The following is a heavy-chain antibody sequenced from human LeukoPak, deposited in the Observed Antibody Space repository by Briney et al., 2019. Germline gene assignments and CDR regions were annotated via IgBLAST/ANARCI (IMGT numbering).Heavy chain of an antibody. D-gene: IGHD4-17*01. Sequence: GGSLRLSCAASGFTLSSYDMNWVRQAPGKGLEWVSSISSSSSYIYYADSVKGRFTISRDNAKNSLYLQMNSLRAEDTAVYYCARVANYGDYDAFDIWGQGTMVTVSS. CDR2: ISSSSSYI. V-gene: IGHV3-21*01. CDR3: ARVANYGDYDAFDI. CDR1: GFTLSSYD. J-gene: IGHJ3*02.